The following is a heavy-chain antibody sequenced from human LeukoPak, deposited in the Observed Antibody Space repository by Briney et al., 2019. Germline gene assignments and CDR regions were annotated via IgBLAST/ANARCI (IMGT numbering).Heavy chain of an antibody. CDR2: FYSTGST. CDR3: ARDQYSGSLDY. D-gene: IGHD1-26*01. J-gene: IGHJ4*02. V-gene: IGHV4-4*07. Sequence: SETLSLTCTVSGDSISSYYWTWIRQPAGKGLEWIGRFYSTGSTNYNPSLKSRVTMSVDTSKNQFSLKLSSVTAADTAVYYCARDQYSGSLDYWGQGTLVTVSS. CDR1: GDSISSYY.